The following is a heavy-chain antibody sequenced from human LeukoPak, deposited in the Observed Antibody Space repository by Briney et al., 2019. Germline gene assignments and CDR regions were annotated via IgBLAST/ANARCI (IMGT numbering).Heavy chain of an antibody. Sequence: GASGKVSCKASGYTFTSYAMNWVRQAPGQGLEWMGWINTNTGNPTYAQGFTGRVVFSLDTSVSTAYLQISSLKAEDTAVYYCARDLGVLLWFGESDRGMDVWGQGTTVTVSS. J-gene: IGHJ6*02. CDR3: ARDLGVLLWFGESDRGMDV. CDR1: GYTFTSYA. CDR2: INTNTGNP. V-gene: IGHV7-4-1*02. D-gene: IGHD3-10*01.